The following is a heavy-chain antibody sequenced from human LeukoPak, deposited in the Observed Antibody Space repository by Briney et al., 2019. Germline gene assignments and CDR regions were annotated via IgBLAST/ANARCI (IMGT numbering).Heavy chain of an antibody. Sequence: LSGGSLRLSCAASGFTFSSYWMSWVRQAPGKGLEWVANIKQDGSEKYYVDSVKGRFTISRDNAKNSLYLQMNSLRAEGTAVYYCARVIRGYNHGYVLNYFDYWGQGTLVTVSS. CDR3: ARVIRGYNHGYVLNYFDY. CDR1: GFTFSSYW. CDR2: IKQDGSEK. J-gene: IGHJ4*02. V-gene: IGHV3-7*04. D-gene: IGHD5-18*01.